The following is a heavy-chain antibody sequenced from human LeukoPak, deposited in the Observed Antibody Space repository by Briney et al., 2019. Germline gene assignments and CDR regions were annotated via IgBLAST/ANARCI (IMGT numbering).Heavy chain of an antibody. CDR2: IYYSGST. CDR3: ARGRVIQPQRAGLRGPQYYYYMDV. Sequence: SETLSLTCTVSGGSISSYYWSWIRQTPGKGLEWIGYIYYSGSTNYNPSLKSRVTISVDTSKNQFSLKLSSVTAADTAVYYCARGRVIQPQRAGLRGPQYYYYMDVWGKGTTVTVSS. V-gene: IGHV4-59*01. CDR1: GGSISSYY. J-gene: IGHJ6*03. D-gene: IGHD5-18*01.